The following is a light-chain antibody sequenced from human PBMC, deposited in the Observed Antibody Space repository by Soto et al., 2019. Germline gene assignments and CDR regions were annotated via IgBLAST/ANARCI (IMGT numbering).Light chain of an antibody. CDR2: GAS. CDR3: QQARGT. Sequence: EIVLTQSPGTLSLSPGERATLSCRASQSVSSSYLAWYQQKPGQAPRLLIYGASGRATGIPDRFSGSGSGTDFTLTISRLEPEDFAVYYCQQARGTFGQGTKVDIK. V-gene: IGKV3-20*01. CDR1: QSVSSSY. J-gene: IGKJ1*01.